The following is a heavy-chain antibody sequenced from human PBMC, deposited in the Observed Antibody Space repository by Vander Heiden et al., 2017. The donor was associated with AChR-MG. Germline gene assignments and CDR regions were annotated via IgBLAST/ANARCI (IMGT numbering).Heavy chain of an antibody. J-gene: IGHJ3*01. CDR2: IKRKIDGGTT. D-gene: IGHD3-22*01. CDR3: TTEWVSDTDRWHSD. CDR1: GFTFSNAW. Sequence: EVQLVESGGGLVKPGESLRVSCEASGFTFSNAWMSWVRQAPGKGLEWVGRIKRKIDGGTTDYAAPVKGRFIISRDDSENTLYLQMNSLKTEDTAVYYCTTEWVSDTDRWHSDWGQGTMVTVSS. V-gene: IGHV3-15*01.